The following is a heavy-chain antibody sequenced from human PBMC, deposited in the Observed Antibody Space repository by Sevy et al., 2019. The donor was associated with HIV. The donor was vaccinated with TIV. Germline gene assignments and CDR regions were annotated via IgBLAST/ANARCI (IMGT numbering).Heavy chain of an antibody. J-gene: IGHJ3*02. V-gene: IGHV3-15*01. D-gene: IGHD3-3*01. CDR3: TTDTGISDYDFWSGRDDTFDN. CDR1: GFTFHMYT. Sequence: GGSLRLSCAASGFTFHMYTMNWVRQAPGKGLEWVGRIKSKTDGGTTDYAAPVKGRFTISTDQSKNTLYLQMNSLKTEDTAVYYCTTDTGISDYDFWSGRDDTFDNWGQGTMVTVSS. CDR2: IKSKTDGGTT.